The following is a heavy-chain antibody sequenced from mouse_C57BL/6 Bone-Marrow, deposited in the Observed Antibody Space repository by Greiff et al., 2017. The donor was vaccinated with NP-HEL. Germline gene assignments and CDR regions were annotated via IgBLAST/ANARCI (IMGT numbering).Heavy chain of an antibody. V-gene: IGHV1-69*01. CDR1: GYTFTSYW. CDR2: IDPSDSYT. J-gene: IGHJ2*01. Sequence: QVQLQQPGAELVMPGASVKLSCKASGYTFTSYWMHWVKQRPGQGLEWIGEIDPSDSYTNYNQKFKGKSTLTVDKSSSTAYMQRSSLTSEDSAVYYCAREGYYYTYFDYWGQGTTLTVSS. CDR3: AREGYYYTYFDY. D-gene: IGHD1-1*01.